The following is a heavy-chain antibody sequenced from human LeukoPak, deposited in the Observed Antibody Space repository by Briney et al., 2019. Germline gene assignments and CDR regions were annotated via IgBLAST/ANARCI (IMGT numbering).Heavy chain of an antibody. CDR2: INHSGST. CDR1: GGSSSGYY. CDR3: ARRKGRDRYYGSGSFFDY. V-gene: IGHV4-34*01. J-gene: IGHJ4*02. Sequence: SETLSLTCAVYGGSSSGYYWSWIRQPPGKGLEWIGEINHSGSTNYNPSLKSRVTISVDTSKNQFSLKLSSVTAADTAVYYCARRKGRDRYYGSGSFFDYWGQGTLVTVSS. D-gene: IGHD3-10*01.